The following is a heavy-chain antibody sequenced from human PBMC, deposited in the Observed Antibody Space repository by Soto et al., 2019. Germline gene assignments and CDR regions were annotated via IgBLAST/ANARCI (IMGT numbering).Heavy chain of an antibody. V-gene: IGHV4-31*03. CDR3: ARETEYYYGSGSYSSHFDY. CDR1: GGSISSGGYY. J-gene: IGHJ4*02. D-gene: IGHD3-10*01. Sequence: SETLSLTCTVSGGSISSGGYYWSWIRQHPGKGLEWIGYIYYSGSTYYNPSLKSRVTISVDTSKNQFSLKLSSVTAADTAVYYCARETEYYYGSGSYSSHFDYWGQGTLVTVSS. CDR2: IYYSGST.